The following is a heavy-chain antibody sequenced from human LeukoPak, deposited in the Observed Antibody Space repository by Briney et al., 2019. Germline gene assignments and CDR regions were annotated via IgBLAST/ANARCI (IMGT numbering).Heavy chain of an antibody. D-gene: IGHD3-10*01. CDR3: ARERVVRGSFDY. Sequence: ASVKVSCKASGYTFTGYYMHWVRQAPGQGLEWMGRINPNSGGTNYAQKFQGRVTMTRDKSISTAYMELSRLRSDDTAVYYCARERVVRGSFDYWGQGTLVTVSS. CDR1: GYTFTGYY. CDR2: INPNSGGT. J-gene: IGHJ4*02. V-gene: IGHV1-2*06.